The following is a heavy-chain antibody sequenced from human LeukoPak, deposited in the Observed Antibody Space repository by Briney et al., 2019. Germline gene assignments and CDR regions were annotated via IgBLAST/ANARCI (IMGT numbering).Heavy chain of an antibody. CDR1: GFTFSSYA. CDR3: AKAFGWFGELCAY. J-gene: IGHJ4*02. CDR2: ISGSGGST. D-gene: IGHD3-10*01. V-gene: IGHV3-23*01. Sequence: GGSLRLSCAASGFTFSSYAMSWVRQAPGKGLEWVSAISGSGGSTYYADSVKGRSTISRDNSKNTLYLQMNSLRAEDTAVYYCAKAFGWFGELCAYWGQGTLVTVSS.